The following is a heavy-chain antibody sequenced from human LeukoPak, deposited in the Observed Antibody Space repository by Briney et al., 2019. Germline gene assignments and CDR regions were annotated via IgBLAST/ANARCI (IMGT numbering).Heavy chain of an antibody. CDR3: ARLWSGYFDDDAFDI. V-gene: IGHV4-38-2*02. CDR1: GGSISSYY. Sequence: SETLSLTCTVSGGSISSYYWGWIRQPPGKGLEWIGSFSHSGSTYYNPSLKSRVTISVDTSKNQFSLKLSSVTAADTAVYYCARLWSGYFDDDAFDIWGQGTMVTVSS. CDR2: FSHSGST. J-gene: IGHJ3*02. D-gene: IGHD3-3*01.